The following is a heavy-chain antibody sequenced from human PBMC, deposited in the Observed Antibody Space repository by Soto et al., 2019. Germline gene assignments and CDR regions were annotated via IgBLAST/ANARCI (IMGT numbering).Heavy chain of an antibody. V-gene: IGHV1-3*01. J-gene: IGHJ4*02. Sequence: QVQLVQSGVEVKKPGASVKVSCKASGYTFTTYAIHWVRQAPGQRLDWMGWINAGNGKTKYSQKSEDRVTITRDTSATTAYMELSSLTSEDTAIYYCARAGDDCSTTSCYMIDYWGQGTLVTVSS. CDR3: ARAGDDCSTTSCYMIDY. CDR2: INAGNGKT. CDR1: GYTFTTYA. D-gene: IGHD2-2*02.